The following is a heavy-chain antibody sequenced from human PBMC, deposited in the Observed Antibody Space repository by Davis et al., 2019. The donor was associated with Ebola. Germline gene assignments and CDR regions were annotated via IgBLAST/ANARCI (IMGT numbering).Heavy chain of an antibody. D-gene: IGHD3-10*01. CDR3: ATGGGDY. V-gene: IGHV3-30*02. J-gene: IGHJ4*02. CDR1: GFTFSSYG. Sequence: GESLKISCAASGFTFSSYGMHWVRQAPGKGLEWVAFIRYDGSNKYYADSVRGRFTISRDNSKNTLYLQMNSLRAEDTAVYYCATGGGDYWGQGTLVTVSS. CDR2: IRYDGSNK.